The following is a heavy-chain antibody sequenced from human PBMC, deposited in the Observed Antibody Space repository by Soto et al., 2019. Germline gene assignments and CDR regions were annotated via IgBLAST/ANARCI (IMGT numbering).Heavy chain of an antibody. J-gene: IGHJ4*02. CDR2: ITSSGSAI. Sequence: PGGSLRLSCAASGFTFSSYEMNWVRQAPGKGLEWVSYITSSGSAIYYADSVRGRFTISRDNAKNSLYLQMNSLRAEDTAVYYCARVYDSSGYYYVFGYWGQGTLVTVSS. V-gene: IGHV3-48*03. CDR3: ARVYDSSGYYYVFGY. CDR1: GFTFSSYE. D-gene: IGHD3-22*01.